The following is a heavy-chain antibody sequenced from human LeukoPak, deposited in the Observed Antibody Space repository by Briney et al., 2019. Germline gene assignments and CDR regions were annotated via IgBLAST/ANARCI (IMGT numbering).Heavy chain of an antibody. D-gene: IGHD3-22*01. CDR3: ARIPTPYDSSGYYLGFVDY. CDR2: ISISTSTI. V-gene: IGHV3-48*01. J-gene: IGHJ4*02. CDR1: GFTFSSYS. Sequence: AGGSLRLSCAASGFTFSSYSMNWVRQAPGKGLEWISYISISTSTIYYADSVKGRFTISRDNAKNSLYLQMNSLRAEDTAVYYCARIPTPYDSSGYYLGFVDYWGQGTLVTVSS.